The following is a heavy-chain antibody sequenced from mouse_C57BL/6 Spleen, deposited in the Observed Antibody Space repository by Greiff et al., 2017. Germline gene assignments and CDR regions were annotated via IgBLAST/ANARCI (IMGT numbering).Heavy chain of an antibody. J-gene: IGHJ3*01. D-gene: IGHD4-1*01. CDR3: AGTGSFAY. Sequence: EVKLLESGPGLVKPSQSLSLTCSVTGYSITSGYYWNWIRQFPGNKLEWMGYISYDGSNNYNPSLKNRISITRDTSKNQFFLKLNSVTTEDTATYYCAGTGSFAYWGQGTLVTVSA. V-gene: IGHV3-6*01. CDR2: ISYDGSN. CDR1: GYSITSGYY.